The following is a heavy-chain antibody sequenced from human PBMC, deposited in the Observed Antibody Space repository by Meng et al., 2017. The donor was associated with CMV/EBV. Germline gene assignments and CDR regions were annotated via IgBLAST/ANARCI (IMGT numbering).Heavy chain of an antibody. CDR3: AREGGIVVVPAAPGWFDP. Sequence: QVQLQESGPGLVKPSETLSLTCTVSGGSISSYYWSWIRQPPGKGLEWIGYIYYSGSTNYNPSLKSRVTISVDTSKNQFSLKLSSVTAADTAVYYCAREGGIVVVPAAPGWFDPWGQGTLVTVSS. V-gene: IGHV4-59*01. J-gene: IGHJ5*02. CDR1: GGSISSYY. D-gene: IGHD2-2*01. CDR2: IYYSGST.